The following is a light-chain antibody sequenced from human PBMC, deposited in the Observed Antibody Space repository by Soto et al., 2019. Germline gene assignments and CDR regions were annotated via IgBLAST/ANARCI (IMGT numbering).Light chain of an antibody. CDR1: SSDVGPYNL. V-gene: IGLV2-23*01. CDR3: SSYTGDYTLM. J-gene: IGLJ3*02. CDR2: ETT. Sequence: QSALTQPASVSGSPGQSITISCTGTSSDVGPYNLVSWYQHHPGKVPQLIIYETTKRPSGVSNRFSGSKSGNTASLTISGLQAEDEAHYHCSSYTGDYTLMFAGGTKLTVL.